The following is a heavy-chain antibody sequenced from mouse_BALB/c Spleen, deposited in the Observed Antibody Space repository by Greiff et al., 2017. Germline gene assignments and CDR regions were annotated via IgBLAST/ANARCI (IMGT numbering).Heavy chain of an antibody. J-gene: IGHJ1*01. CDR2: INSNGGST. CDR3: ARRYGNPRWYFDV. Sequence: EVQLQESGGGLVKLGGSLKLSCAASGFTFSSYYMSWVRQTPEKRLELVAAINSNGGSTYYPDTVKGRFTISRDNAKNTLYLQMSSLKSEDTALYYCARRYGNPRWYFDVWGAGTTVTVSS. V-gene: IGHV5-6-2*01. D-gene: IGHD2-10*02. CDR1: GFTFSSYY.